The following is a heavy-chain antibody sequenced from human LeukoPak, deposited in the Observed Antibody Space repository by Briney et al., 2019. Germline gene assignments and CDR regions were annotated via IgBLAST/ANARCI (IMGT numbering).Heavy chain of an antibody. V-gene: IGHV3-21*01. CDR2: ISSSSSYI. J-gene: IGHJ4*02. D-gene: IGHD5-24*01. CDR3: ASNDGYNHDY. CDR1: GFTFSSYS. Sequence: GGSLRLSCAPSGFTFSSYSMNWVRQPPGKGLEWVSSISSSSSYIYYTDSVKGRFTISRDNAKNSLYLQMNSLRAEDTAVYYCASNDGYNHDYWGQGTLVTVSS.